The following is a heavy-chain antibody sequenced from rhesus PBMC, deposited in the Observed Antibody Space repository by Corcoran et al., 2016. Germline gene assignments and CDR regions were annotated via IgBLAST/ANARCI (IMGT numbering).Heavy chain of an antibody. D-gene: IGHD3-3*01. J-gene: IGHJ4*01. CDR3: ASGGKGSLQFLEWLLH. CDR1: GFTFSDYY. CDR2: ISNGGETT. V-gene: IGHV3-178*01. Sequence: EVQLVESGGGLAEPGGSLRLSCAASGFTFSDYYMDWVRQAPGKGLDWVSLISNGGETTWYADSVKGRFTMSRENAKNTLFLQMNSLRTEDSAVYFCASGGKGSLQFLEWLLHWGQGVLVTV.